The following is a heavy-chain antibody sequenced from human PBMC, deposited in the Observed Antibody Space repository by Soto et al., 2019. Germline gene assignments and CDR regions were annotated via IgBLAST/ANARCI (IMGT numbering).Heavy chain of an antibody. Sequence: GGSLRLSCAASGFIFENFGMSWVRQAPGKGLEWISSISGSGFKKYYADSVRGRFTISRDNSKSTVYLELNNLSAEDTAVYHCAKNQGVELVPLATVDWFDPWGQGSVVTVSS. V-gene: IGHV3-23*01. CDR3: AKNQGVELVPLATVDWFDP. J-gene: IGHJ5*02. D-gene: IGHD1-26*01. CDR2: ISGSGFKK. CDR1: GFIFENFG.